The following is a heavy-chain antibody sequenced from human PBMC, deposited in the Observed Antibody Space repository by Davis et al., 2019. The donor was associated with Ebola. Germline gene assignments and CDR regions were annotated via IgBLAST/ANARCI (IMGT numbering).Heavy chain of an antibody. V-gene: IGHV4-34*01. Sequence: SETLSLTCAVYGGSFSGYYWSWIRQPPGKGLEWIGEINHSGSTNYNPSLKSRVTISVDTSKNQFSLKLSSVTAADTAVYYCAREGPKYYDFWSGYSNWFDPWGQGTLVTVSS. CDR1: GGSFSGYY. J-gene: IGHJ5*02. D-gene: IGHD3-3*01. CDR3: AREGPKYYDFWSGYSNWFDP. CDR2: INHSGST.